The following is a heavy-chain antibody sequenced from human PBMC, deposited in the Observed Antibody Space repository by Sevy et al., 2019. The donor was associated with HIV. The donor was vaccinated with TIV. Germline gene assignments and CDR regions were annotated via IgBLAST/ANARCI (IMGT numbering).Heavy chain of an antibody. V-gene: IGHV4-38-2*01. J-gene: IGHJ4*02. D-gene: IGHD7-27*01. CDR2: IHYSGST. Sequence: SETLSLTCAVSGYSISSGYWWDWFRRPPEKGLEWFGAIHYSGSTQYNPSLKSRVTISADTSKNHFSLRLSSMTAADTAVYYCASHDWGREDYWGQGTLVTVSS. CDR3: ASHDWGREDY. CDR1: GYSISSGYW.